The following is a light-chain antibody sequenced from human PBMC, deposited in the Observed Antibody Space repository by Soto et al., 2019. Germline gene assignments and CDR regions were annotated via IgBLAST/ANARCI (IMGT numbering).Light chain of an antibody. CDR2: CAS. CDR3: QQYNNWPRT. V-gene: IGKV3-15*01. CDR1: QSVSIN. Sequence: MVMTHSPATLSVSPWERATLSFRARQSVSINLAWYQQKAGQAPSLLIYCASTRATCIPARFSGSGSGTEFTLTLSSLQSEDFAVYYCQQYNNWPRTFGQGTKVDIK. J-gene: IGKJ1*01.